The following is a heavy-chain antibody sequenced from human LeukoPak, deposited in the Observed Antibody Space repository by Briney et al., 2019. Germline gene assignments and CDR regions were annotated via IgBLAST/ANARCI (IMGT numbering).Heavy chain of an antibody. CDR3: ARAPPYCGGDCYEYYFDY. J-gene: IGHJ4*02. D-gene: IGHD2-21*02. V-gene: IGHV1-46*01. CDR2: INPSGGST. CDR1: GYTFTSYY. Sequence: ASVKVSCKASGYTFTSYYMHWVRQAPGQGLEWMGIINPSGGSTSYAQKFQGRVTMTRDMSTSTVYMELGSLRSEDTAVYYCARAPPYCGGDCYEYYFDYWGQGTLVTVSS.